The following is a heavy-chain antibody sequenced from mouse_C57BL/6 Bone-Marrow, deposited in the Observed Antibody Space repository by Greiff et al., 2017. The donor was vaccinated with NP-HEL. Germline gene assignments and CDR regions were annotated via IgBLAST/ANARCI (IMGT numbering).Heavy chain of an antibody. CDR3: QTGTFAY. V-gene: IGHV1-81*01. Sequence: QVHVKQSGAELARPGASVKLSCKASGYTFTSYGISWVKQRTGQGLEWLGEIYPRSGNTYYNEKFKGKATLTADKSSSTAYMELRSLTAEDTAVYFCQTGTFAYWGQGTLVTVSA. J-gene: IGHJ3*01. CDR2: IYPRSGNT. D-gene: IGHD4-1*01. CDR1: GYTFTSYG.